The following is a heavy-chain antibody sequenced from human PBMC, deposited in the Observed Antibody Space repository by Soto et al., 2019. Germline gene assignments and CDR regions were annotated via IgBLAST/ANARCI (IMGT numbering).Heavy chain of an antibody. D-gene: IGHD6-13*01. J-gene: IGHJ3*02. CDR2: ISAYNGNT. Sequence: QVQLVQSGAEVKKPGASVKVSCKASGYTFTSYGISWVRQAPGQGLEWMGWISAYNGNTNYAQKLQGRVTMTTDTSTSTADKELGGRRSDGTAVYYCARDPPVTAAGPDAFDIWGQGTMVTVSS. CDR3: ARDPPVTAAGPDAFDI. V-gene: IGHV1-18*01. CDR1: GYTFTSYG.